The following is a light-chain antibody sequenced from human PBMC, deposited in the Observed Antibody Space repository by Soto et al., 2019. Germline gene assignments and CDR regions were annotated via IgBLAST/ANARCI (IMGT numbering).Light chain of an antibody. J-gene: IGKJ5*01. CDR3: QQYYNWPPRIT. CDR1: QSVSSN. V-gene: IGKV3-15*01. Sequence: EIVVTQSPATLSVSPGERATLSCRASQSVSSNFAWYQQKPGQAPRLLIYGASTRASGLPARFSGSGSGTEFTLTISSLQSEDFAVYYCQQYYNWPPRITFGQGTRLENK. CDR2: GAS.